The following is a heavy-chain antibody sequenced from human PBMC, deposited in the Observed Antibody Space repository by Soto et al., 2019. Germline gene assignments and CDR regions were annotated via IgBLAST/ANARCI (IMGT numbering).Heavy chain of an antibody. D-gene: IGHD6-19*01. V-gene: IGHV3-53*01. Sequence: GGSLRLSCAASGFTVSSNYMSWVRQAPGKGLEWVSVIYSGGSTYYADSVKGRFTISRDNSKNTLYLQMNSLRAEDTAVYYCATSYSSGWPGSYFDYWGQGTLVSV. J-gene: IGHJ4*02. CDR3: ATSYSSGWPGSYFDY. CDR2: IYSGGST. CDR1: GFTVSSNY.